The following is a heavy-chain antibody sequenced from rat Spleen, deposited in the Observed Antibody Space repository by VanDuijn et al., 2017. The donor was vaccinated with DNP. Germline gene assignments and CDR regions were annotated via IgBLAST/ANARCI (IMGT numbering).Heavy chain of an antibody. V-gene: IGHV5-19*01. CDR2: ISTSGSRT. J-gene: IGHJ2*01. CDR3: ATRYYGDDLDY. D-gene: IGHD1-7*01. CDR1: GFTSSNYG. Sequence: EVQLVESGGGLVQPGRSLKLSCAASGFTSSNYGMHWIRQAPTQGLEWVATISTSGSRTYYPDSVKGRFTISRDNAKSTLYLQMDSLRSEDTATYYCATRYYGDDLDYWGQGVMVTVSS.